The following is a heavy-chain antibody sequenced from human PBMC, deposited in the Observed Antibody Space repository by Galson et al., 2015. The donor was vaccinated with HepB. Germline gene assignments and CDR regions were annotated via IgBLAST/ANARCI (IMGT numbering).Heavy chain of an antibody. CDR3: ARLLHLGDVSFPDSPVMSHV. J-gene: IGHJ4*02. D-gene: IGHD3-16*02. CDR2: INPNSGGT. CDR1: GYTFTGYY. V-gene: IGHV1-2*06. Sequence: SVKVSCKASGYTFTGYYMHWVRQAPGQGLEWMGRINPNSGGTNYVQKFQGRVTMTRDTSISTAYMELSRLRSDDTAVYYCARLLHLGDVSFPDSPVMSHVWGQGTLVTVSS.